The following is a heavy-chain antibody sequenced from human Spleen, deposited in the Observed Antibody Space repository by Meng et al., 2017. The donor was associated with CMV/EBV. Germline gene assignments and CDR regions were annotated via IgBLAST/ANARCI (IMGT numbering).Heavy chain of an antibody. J-gene: IGHJ6*02. D-gene: IGHD3-3*01. CDR1: GGSIRSSSYY. CDR2: INHSGST. Sequence: SETLSLTCTVSGGSIRSSSYYWGWIRQPPGKGLEWIGEINHSGSTNYNPSLKSRVTISVDTSKNQFSLKLSSVTAADTAVYYCARVQAYYDFWSGYYTGMDVWGQGTTVTVSS. CDR3: ARVQAYYDFWSGYYTGMDV. V-gene: IGHV4-39*07.